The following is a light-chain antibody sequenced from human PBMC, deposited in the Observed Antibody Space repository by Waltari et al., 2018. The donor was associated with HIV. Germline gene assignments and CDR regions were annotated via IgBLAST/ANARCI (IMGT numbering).Light chain of an antibody. CDR3: QSYDSSLTVVI. CDR2: GNS. Sequence: QSVLTQPPSASGAPGQRVTISCTGSSSNIGAGYDVPCYQQVPGTAPKLLIFGNSNRPSGVPDRFSGSKSATSASLAITGLQAEDEADYYCQSYDSSLTVVIFGGGTKLTVL. CDR1: SSNIGAGYD. V-gene: IGLV1-40*01. J-gene: IGLJ2*01.